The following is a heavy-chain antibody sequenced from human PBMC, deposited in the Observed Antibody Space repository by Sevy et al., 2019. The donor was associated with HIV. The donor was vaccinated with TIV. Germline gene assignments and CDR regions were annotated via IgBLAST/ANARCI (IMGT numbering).Heavy chain of an antibody. CDR1: GFTFSSYS. J-gene: IGHJ4*02. Sequence: GGSLRLSCAASGFTFSSYSMNWVRQAPGKGLEWVSSISSSSYIYYADSVKGRFTISRDNAKNSLYLQMNSLRAEDMAVYYCAQVGYRYSGSYYSGGNYWGQGTLVTVSS. V-gene: IGHV3-21*01. CDR2: ISSSSYI. CDR3: AQVGYRYSGSYYSGGNY. D-gene: IGHD1-26*01.